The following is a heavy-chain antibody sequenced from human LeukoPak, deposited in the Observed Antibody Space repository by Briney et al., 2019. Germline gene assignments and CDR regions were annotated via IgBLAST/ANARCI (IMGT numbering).Heavy chain of an antibody. CDR1: GFTFSDYS. V-gene: IGHV3-21*01. CDR3: ARSSGPNCSGGSCYLIYYYYYGMDV. D-gene: IGHD2-15*01. CDR2: ISSTSTYI. J-gene: IGHJ6*02. Sequence: PGGSLRLSCAASGFTFSDYSMNWVRQAPGKGLDWVSSISSTSTYILYADSVKGRFTISRDNARNSLYLQMNSLRAEDTAVYYCARSSGPNCSGGSCYLIYYYYYGMDVWGQGTTVTVSS.